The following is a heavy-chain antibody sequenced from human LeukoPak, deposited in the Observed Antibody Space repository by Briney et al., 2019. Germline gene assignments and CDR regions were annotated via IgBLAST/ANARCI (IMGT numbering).Heavy chain of an antibody. CDR1: GGSISSYY. D-gene: IGHD3-22*01. CDR2: IYYSGST. Sequence: SETLSLTCTVSGGSISSYYWSWIRQPPGKGLEWIGYIYYSGSTNYNPSLKSRVTISVDTSKNQFSLKLSSVTAADTAEYYCARDGRDNSSGYYQYYYYYYYMDVWGKGTTVTVSS. J-gene: IGHJ6*03. V-gene: IGHV4-59*01. CDR3: ARDGRDNSSGYYQYYYYYYYMDV.